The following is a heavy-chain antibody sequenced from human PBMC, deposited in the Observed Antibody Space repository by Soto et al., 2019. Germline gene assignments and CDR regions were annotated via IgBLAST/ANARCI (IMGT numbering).Heavy chain of an antibody. D-gene: IGHD6-6*01. CDR3: AKGGWYSSSSPSDC. V-gene: IGHV3-30*18. Sequence: QVQLVESGGGVVQPGRSLRLSCAASGFTLSGNDMHWVRQAPGKGPEWVAVMSYDGSNQYYGDSVKGRFTISRDTSKSTLYLQMNSLRTEDTAVYYCAKGGWYSSSSPSDCWGQGTLVTVYS. J-gene: IGHJ4*02. CDR2: MSYDGSNQ. CDR1: GFTLSGND.